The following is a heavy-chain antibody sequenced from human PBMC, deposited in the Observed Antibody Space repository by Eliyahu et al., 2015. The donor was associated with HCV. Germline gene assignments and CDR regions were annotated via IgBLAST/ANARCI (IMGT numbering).Heavy chain of an antibody. CDR1: TFSTYA. Sequence: TFSTYAMSWVRQAPGKGLEWLSAINYNGDSTFYADSVKGRFTISRDNSKNTVYLQMDSLRPEDTAVYYCAKETGHPPYFDYWGQGTLVTASS. D-gene: IGHD1-14*01. J-gene: IGHJ4*02. CDR2: INYNGDST. CDR3: AKETGHPPYFDY. V-gene: IGHV3-23*01.